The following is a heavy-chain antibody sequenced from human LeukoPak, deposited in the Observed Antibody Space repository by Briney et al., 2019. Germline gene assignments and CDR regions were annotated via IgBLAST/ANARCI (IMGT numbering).Heavy chain of an antibody. CDR1: GYTFTGYY. J-gene: IGHJ4*02. D-gene: IGHD1-26*01. CDR2: INPNSDGT. CDR3: ARGETWWEQRRYFDF. V-gene: IGHV1-2*02. Sequence: SSVKVSCKASGYTFTGYYIHWVRQAPGQGLEWMGWINPNSDGTDYAQKFQGRVTMTSDASINTAYMELSRLTSDDTAMYYCARGETWWEQRRYFDFWGQGTLATVSS.